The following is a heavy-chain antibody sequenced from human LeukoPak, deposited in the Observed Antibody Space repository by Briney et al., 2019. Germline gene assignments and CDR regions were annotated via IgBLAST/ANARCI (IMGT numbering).Heavy chain of an antibody. J-gene: IGHJ2*01. CDR3: ARHLYDSSGSWYFDL. CDR1: GGSINSYY. CDR2: IHYSGST. D-gene: IGHD3-22*01. Sequence: SETLSLTCTVSGGSINSYYWSWIRQPPGRGLEWIGSIHYSGSTSYNPSLRSRVTISVDKSKNQFFLKLSSVTATDTAVYCCARHLYDSSGSWYFDLWGRGTLVTVSS. V-gene: IGHV4-59*01.